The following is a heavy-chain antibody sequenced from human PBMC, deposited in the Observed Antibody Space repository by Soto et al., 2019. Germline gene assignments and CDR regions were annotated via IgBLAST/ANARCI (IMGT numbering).Heavy chain of an antibody. D-gene: IGHD2-21*01. CDR2: ISGSGGST. J-gene: IGHJ4*02. CDR1: GFTFSSYA. V-gene: IGHV3-23*01. CDR3: AKDRRVDSEIPVVADY. Sequence: GGSLRLSCAASGFTFSSYAMSWVRQAPGKGLEWVSAISGSGGSTYYADSVKGRFTISRDNSKNTLYLQMNSLRAEDTAVYYCAKDRRVDSEIPVVADYWGQGTLVTVSS.